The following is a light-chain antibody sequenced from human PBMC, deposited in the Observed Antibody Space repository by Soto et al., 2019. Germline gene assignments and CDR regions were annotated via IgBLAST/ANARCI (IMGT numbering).Light chain of an antibody. J-gene: IGKJ2*01. Sequence: EVVMTQSPLSLPVTLGQPASISCRSSQSLAYIDGNTYLTWFHQRPGQSPRRLIYYVSNRDSGVPYRFSGSGSGTDFTLKISRVEAEDAGIYYCMQSTHWPPYTFGQVTKLEIK. V-gene: IGKV2-30*01. CDR3: MQSTHWPPYT. CDR2: YVS. CDR1: QSLAYIDGNTY.